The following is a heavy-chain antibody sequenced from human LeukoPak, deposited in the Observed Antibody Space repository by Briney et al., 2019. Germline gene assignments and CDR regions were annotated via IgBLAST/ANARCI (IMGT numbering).Heavy chain of an antibody. D-gene: IGHD3-22*01. J-gene: IGHJ4*02. CDR1: GFTFSSYW. V-gene: IGHV3-74*01. Sequence: PGGSLRLSCAASGFTFSSYWMHWVRQAPGKGLVWVSRVNGDESSTDYADSVKGRFTISRDNSKNTLYLQMNSLRAEDTAVYYCAKDVLHYDSSGYYYIFDYWGQGTLVTVSS. CDR3: AKDVLHYDSSGYYYIFDY. CDR2: VNGDESST.